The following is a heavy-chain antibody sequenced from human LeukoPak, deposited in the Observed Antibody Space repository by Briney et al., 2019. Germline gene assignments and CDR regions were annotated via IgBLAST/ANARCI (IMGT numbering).Heavy chain of an antibody. CDR2: IIPILGVA. V-gene: IGHV1-69*04. J-gene: IGHJ4*02. CDR1: GGTFSSYA. D-gene: IGHD5-18*01. Sequence: ASVKVFCKASGGTFSSYAVSWVRQAPGQGLEWMGRIIPILGVANYAQKFQGRVTITADKSTNTAYMELSSLRSEDTAVYYCARFIQRGYSYDSFDYWGQGTLVTVSS. CDR3: ARFIQRGYSYDSFDY.